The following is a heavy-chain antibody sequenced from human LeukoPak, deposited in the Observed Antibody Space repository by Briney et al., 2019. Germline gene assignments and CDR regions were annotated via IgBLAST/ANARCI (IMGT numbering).Heavy chain of an antibody. CDR2: ISSSGGYI. D-gene: IGHD3-10*01. CDR1: GFTFSSFG. J-gene: IGHJ6*02. CDR3: AREGAWYVSGSYSGYFYGMDV. Sequence: GGSVRLSCAASGFTFSSFGMNWVRQAPGKGLDWVSSISSSGGYIYYADSVKGRFTISRDNAKNSLYLQMSSLRAEDTAVYYCAREGAWYVSGSYSGYFYGMDVWGQGTTVTVSS. V-gene: IGHV3-21*01.